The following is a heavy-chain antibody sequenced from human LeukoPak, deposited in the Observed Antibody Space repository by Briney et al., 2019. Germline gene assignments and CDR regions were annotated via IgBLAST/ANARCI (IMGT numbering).Heavy chain of an antibody. D-gene: IGHD3-22*01. CDR2: INPSSGGT. CDR1: GYTFTGYY. CDR3: AREVVVVITPYYYMDV. J-gene: IGHJ6*03. V-gene: IGHV1-2*02. Sequence: ASVKVSCKASGYTFTGYYMHWVRQAPGQGLEWMGWINPSSGGTNYAQKFQGRVTMTRDTSISTAYMELSRLRSDDTAVYYCAREVVVVITPYYYMDVWGKGTTVTVSS.